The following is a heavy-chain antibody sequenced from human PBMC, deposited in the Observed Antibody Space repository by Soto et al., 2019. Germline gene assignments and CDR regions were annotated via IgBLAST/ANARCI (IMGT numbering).Heavy chain of an antibody. V-gene: IGHV1-69*13. D-gene: IGHD5-12*01. Sequence: SVKVSCKASGGTFSSYAISWVRQAPGQGLEWMGGIIPIFGTANYAQKFQGRVTITADESTSTAYLELRSLRSDDTAVYYCARHHGPTTSENWFDPWGQGTLVTVSS. CDR1: GGTFSSYA. CDR3: ARHHGPTTSENWFDP. CDR2: IIPIFGTA. J-gene: IGHJ5*02.